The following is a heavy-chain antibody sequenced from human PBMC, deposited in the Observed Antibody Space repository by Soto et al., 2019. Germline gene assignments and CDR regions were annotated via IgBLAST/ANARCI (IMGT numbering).Heavy chain of an antibody. Sequence: QLQLQESGPGLVKPSETLSLTCTVSGGSITTGRDYWGWIRQPPGKGLEWIGSVLYSGTTYFNPTRKSRVIISADTSKTQFSLRLNSVTAADTAVYYCARHVVGYGWGANLFWFDTWGQGTLVIVAS. D-gene: IGHD5-18*01. CDR1: GGSITTGRDY. V-gene: IGHV4-39*01. J-gene: IGHJ5*02. CDR3: ARHVVGYGWGANLFWFDT. CDR2: VLYSGTT.